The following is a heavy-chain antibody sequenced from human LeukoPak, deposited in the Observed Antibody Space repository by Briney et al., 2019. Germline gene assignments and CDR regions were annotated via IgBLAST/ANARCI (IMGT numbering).Heavy chain of an antibody. CDR3: AREGYWGGDCYSAGNWFDP. CDR2: INPSGGST. V-gene: IGHV1-46*01. D-gene: IGHD2-21*02. Sequence: ASVKVSCKASGYTFTSYYMHWVRQAPGQGLEWMGIINPSGGSTSYAQKFQGRVTMTRDTSTSTVYMELSSLRSEDTAVYYCAREGYWGGDCYSAGNWFDPWGQGTLVTVSS. J-gene: IGHJ5*02. CDR1: GYTFTSYY.